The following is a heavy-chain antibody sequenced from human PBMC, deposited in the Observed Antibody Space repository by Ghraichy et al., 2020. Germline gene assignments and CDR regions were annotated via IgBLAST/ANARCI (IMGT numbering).Heavy chain of an antibody. J-gene: IGHJ4*02. CDR2: ISSSSNTM. D-gene: IGHD5-12*01. CDR3: ARGGLGYFDY. Sequence: GGSLRLSCAASGFTFGDYDMSWIRQAPGKGLEWVSYISSSSNTMDYADSVKGRFTISRDNAKNSLYLQMNSLRAEDTAVYYCARGGLGYFDYWGQGTLVPVSS. CDR1: GFTFGDYD. V-gene: IGHV3-11*01.